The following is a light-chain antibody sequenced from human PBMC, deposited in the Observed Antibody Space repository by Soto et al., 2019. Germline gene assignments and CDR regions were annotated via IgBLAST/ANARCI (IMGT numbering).Light chain of an antibody. V-gene: IGKV3-20*01. J-gene: IGKJ1*01. CDR3: QQYATSPWT. CDR2: GAS. Sequence: DIVLPQSPGTLSLSPGERATLSCRASQSVSSSYLAWYQQKPGQAPRLLIYGASSRAAGIPDRFSGSGSGTDFTLTISRLEPEDFAVYYCQQYATSPWTYGQGTKVDIK. CDR1: QSVSSSY.